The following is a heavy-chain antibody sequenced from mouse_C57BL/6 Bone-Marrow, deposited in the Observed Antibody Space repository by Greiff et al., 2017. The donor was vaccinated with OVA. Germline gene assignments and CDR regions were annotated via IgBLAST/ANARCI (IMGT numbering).Heavy chain of an antibody. Sequence: EVHLVESGGGLVQPGGSLKLSCAASGFTFSDYGMAWVRQAPRKGPEWVAFISNLAYSIYYADTVTGRFTISRENAKNTLYLEMSSLRSEDTAMYYCARRGLGRGYFDVWGTGTTVTVSS. J-gene: IGHJ1*03. CDR1: GFTFSDYG. V-gene: IGHV5-15*01. CDR3: ARRGLGRGYFDV. D-gene: IGHD4-1*01. CDR2: ISNLAYSI.